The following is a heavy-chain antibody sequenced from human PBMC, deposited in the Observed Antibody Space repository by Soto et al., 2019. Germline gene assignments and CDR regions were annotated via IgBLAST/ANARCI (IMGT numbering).Heavy chain of an antibody. CDR1: GFTFSNCI. CDR3: VRDFGARAGTRRVGLDV. CDR2: ISCSSGDI. V-gene: IGHV3-21*01. Sequence: EVQLVESGGGLVKPGGSLRLSCEASGFTFSNCIMNWVRQAPGKGLEWVSSISCSSGDIYYAASVKGRFTISRDNAQNSLYLQMNSLRAEDSALYYCVRDFGARAGTRRVGLDVWGQGTTVTVSS. D-gene: IGHD1-7*01. J-gene: IGHJ6*02.